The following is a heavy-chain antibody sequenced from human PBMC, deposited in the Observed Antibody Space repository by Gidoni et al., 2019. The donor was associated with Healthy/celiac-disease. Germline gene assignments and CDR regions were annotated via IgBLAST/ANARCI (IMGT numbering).Heavy chain of an antibody. Sequence: QVQLQESGPGLVKPSGTLSLTCAVSGGSISSSNWWSWVRQPPGKGLEWIGEIYHSGSTNYNPSLKSRVTISVDKSKNQFSLKLSSVTAADTAVYYCAREFHYDFWSGYSDYGMDVWGQGTTVTVSS. V-gene: IGHV4-4*02. CDR2: IYHSGST. CDR3: AREFHYDFWSGYSDYGMDV. D-gene: IGHD3-3*01. CDR1: GGSISSSNW. J-gene: IGHJ6*02.